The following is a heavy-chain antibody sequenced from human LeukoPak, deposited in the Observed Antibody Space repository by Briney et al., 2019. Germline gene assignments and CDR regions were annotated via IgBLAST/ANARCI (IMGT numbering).Heavy chain of an antibody. CDR1: GFTFSSFA. CDR3: AKVVQTGNSMFDY. V-gene: IGHV3-23*01. Sequence: SGGSLRLSCAASGFTFSSFAMSWVRQAPGKGLEWASGFSETNSGIYYADSVKGRFTISRDNSRNTLYLQMNSLGVEDTAIYFCAKVVQTGNSMFDYWGQGALVTVSS. J-gene: IGHJ4*01. CDR2: FSETNSGI. D-gene: IGHD2/OR15-2a*01.